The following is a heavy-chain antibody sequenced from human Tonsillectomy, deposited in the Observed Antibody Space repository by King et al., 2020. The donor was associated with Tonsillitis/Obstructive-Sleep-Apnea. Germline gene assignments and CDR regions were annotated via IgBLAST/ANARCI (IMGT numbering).Heavy chain of an antibody. D-gene: IGHD6-19*01. Sequence: VQLQQWGAGLLKPSETLSLPCAVYGGSFSGYYWSWIRQPPGKGLEWIGEINHSGSPNYNPSLKSPVTISVDTSKNQFSLKLSSVTAADTAVYYCARGRKAVAGSSDFWGQGTLVTVSS. CDR2: INHSGSP. V-gene: IGHV4-34*01. J-gene: IGHJ4*02. CDR3: ARGRKAVAGSSDF. CDR1: GGSFSGYY.